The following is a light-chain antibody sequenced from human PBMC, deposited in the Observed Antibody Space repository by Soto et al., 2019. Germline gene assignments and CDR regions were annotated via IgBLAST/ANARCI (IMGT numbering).Light chain of an antibody. Sequence: IVLTQSPGTLSLSPGARAPLSCRASQTISSSSLAWYQQKGGQAPRLLIYGASSRATGIPDRFSGSGSGTDFTLTISRLEPDDFAVYYCQQYGSSSTFGQGTRLEIK. V-gene: IGKV3-20*01. CDR1: QTISSSS. CDR2: GAS. CDR3: QQYGSSST. J-gene: IGKJ5*01.